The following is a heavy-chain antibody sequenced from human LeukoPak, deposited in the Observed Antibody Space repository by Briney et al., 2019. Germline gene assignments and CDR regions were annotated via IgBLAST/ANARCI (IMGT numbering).Heavy chain of an antibody. CDR2: IYPDASDI. Sequence: GESLNISCKCSGYRFTEYWIAWVRQMPGKGLEWMGIIYPDASDIRYSPSFQGQVTISADKYISTAYLQWSSLKASHAAMYYCARHTSGVRGRTPGVDPWGQGTLVTVSS. J-gene: IGHJ5*02. CDR3: ARHTSGVRGRTPGVDP. V-gene: IGHV5-51*01. CDR1: GYRFTEYW. D-gene: IGHD3-10*01.